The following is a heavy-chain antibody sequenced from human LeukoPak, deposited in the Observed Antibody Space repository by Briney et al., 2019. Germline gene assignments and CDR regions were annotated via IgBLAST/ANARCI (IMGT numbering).Heavy chain of an antibody. CDR2: INPNSGGT. CDR3: ARAVSDDSGGYYGGY. CDR1: GYTFTGYY. J-gene: IGHJ4*02. Sequence: ASVTDSFMASGYTFTGYYMHWVRQATGQGLEWMGRINPNSGGTNYAQKFQGRVTMTRDTSISTAYMELSRLRSEDTAVYYCARAVSDDSGGYYGGYWGQGTLVTVSS. V-gene: IGHV1-2*06. D-gene: IGHD3-22*01.